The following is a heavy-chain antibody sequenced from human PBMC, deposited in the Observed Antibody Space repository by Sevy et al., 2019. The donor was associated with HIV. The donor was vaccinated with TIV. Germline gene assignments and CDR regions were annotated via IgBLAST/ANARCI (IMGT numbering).Heavy chain of an antibody. J-gene: IGHJ4*02. V-gene: IGHV1-3*01. CDR2: INAGNGNI. CDR3: ARDPQHGFWSGYETDY. Sequence: ASVKVSCKGSGYTFTTYAMHWVRQAPGQRLEWMGWINAGNGNIKYSQKFQGRVTISRDTSASTAYMELSSLRSEDTAVYYCARDPQHGFWSGYETDYWGQGTLVTVSS. D-gene: IGHD3-3*01. CDR1: GYTFTTYA.